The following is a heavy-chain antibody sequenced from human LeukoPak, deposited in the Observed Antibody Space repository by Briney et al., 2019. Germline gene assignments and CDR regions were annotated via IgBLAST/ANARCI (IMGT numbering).Heavy chain of an antibody. CDR1: GYTFTNYG. J-gene: IGHJ6*02. Sequence: ASVKVSCKASGYTFTNYGINWVRQATGQGLEWMGWMNPNSGNTGYAQKFQGRVTMTRNTSISTAYMELSSLRSEDTAVYYCARGRGVAAAGPDRNYYYYGMDVWGQGTTVTVSS. CDR2: MNPNSGNT. CDR3: ARGRGVAAAGPDRNYYYYGMDV. V-gene: IGHV1-8*02. D-gene: IGHD6-13*01.